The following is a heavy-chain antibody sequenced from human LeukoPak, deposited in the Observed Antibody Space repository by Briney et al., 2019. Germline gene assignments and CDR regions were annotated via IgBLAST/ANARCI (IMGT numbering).Heavy chain of an antibody. CDR1: GRSFSGYY. CDR3: ARDYFLEWSTRTFDY. V-gene: IGHV4-34*01. J-gene: IGHJ4*02. Sequence: SETLSLTCAVYGRSFSGYYWSWIRQPPGKGLEWIGEINHSGSTNYNPSLKSRVTISVDTSKNQFSLKLSSVTAADTAVYYCARDYFLEWSTRTFDYWGQGTLVTVSS. D-gene: IGHD3-3*01. CDR2: INHSGST.